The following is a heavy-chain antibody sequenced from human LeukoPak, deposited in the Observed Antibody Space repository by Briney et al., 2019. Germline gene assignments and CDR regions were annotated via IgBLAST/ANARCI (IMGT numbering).Heavy chain of an antibody. CDR3: ARYAGLRFFDY. V-gene: IGHV4-59*08. Sequence: PSETLSLTCTVSGGSISSYYWSWIRQPPGKGLEWIGYIYYSGSTNYNPSLKSRVTISVDTSKNQFSLKLSSVTAADTAVYYCARYAGLRFFDYWGQGTLVTVSS. D-gene: IGHD4-17*01. CDR2: IYYSGST. CDR1: GGSISSYY. J-gene: IGHJ4*02.